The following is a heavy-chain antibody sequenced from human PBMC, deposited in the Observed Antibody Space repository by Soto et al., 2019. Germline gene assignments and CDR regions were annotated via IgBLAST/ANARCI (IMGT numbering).Heavy chain of an antibody. Sequence: QVQLVQSGAGVKKPGASVKVSCKASGYTFTGYYMHWVRQAPGQGLEWMGWINPNSGGTNYAKKFKGRVTMTRATSISAAYMELSRQRSDDSAAYYCARDPLQDNYYDSSGYFHWGQGTLVTVSS. J-gene: IGHJ4*02. D-gene: IGHD3-22*01. CDR1: GYTFTGYY. CDR2: INPNSGGT. V-gene: IGHV1-2*02. CDR3: ARDPLQDNYYDSSGYFH.